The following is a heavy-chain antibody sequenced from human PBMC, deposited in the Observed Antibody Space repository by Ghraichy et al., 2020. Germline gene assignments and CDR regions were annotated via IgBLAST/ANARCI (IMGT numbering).Heavy chain of an antibody. CDR1: GFTFRNYW. D-gene: IGHD2-2*01. CDR3: VREGRESSGMDV. V-gene: IGHV3-7*01. Sequence: GGSLRLSCAASGFTFRNYWMSWVRQAPGKGLEWVANINQGGSTKYYVDSVKGRFTISRDDAKNSLYVQVNSLRAEDTAVYYCVREGRESSGMDVWGQGTTVTVSS. J-gene: IGHJ6*02. CDR2: INQGGSTK.